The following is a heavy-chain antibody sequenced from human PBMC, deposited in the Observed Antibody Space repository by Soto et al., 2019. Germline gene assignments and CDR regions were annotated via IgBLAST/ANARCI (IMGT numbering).Heavy chain of an antibody. D-gene: IGHD6-19*01. J-gene: IGHJ4*02. CDR2: IYHTGNR. V-gene: IGHV4-4*02. CDR3: ARHIAVSGTRGFDY. CDR1: GGSISDNW. Sequence: QVQLQESGPGLMQPSGTLSLTRAVSGGSISDNWWSWVRQPPGKGLEWIGEIYHTGNRHYNPSLEGRVTISVDKSKNHFSLNLNSVTAADTAVYYCARHIAVSGTRGFDYWGQGILVTVSS.